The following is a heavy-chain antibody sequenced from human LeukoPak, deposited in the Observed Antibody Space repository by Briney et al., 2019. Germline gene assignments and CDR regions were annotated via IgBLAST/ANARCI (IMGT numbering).Heavy chain of an antibody. CDR1: GFTFSYYS. CDR3: ARDLGMVRGVIINPNWFDP. V-gene: IGHV3-30*03. J-gene: IGHJ5*02. CDR2: ISYDGSNK. D-gene: IGHD3-10*01. Sequence: GGSLRLSCAASGFTFSYYSMNWVRQAPGKGLEWVAVISYDGSNKYYADSVKGRFTISRDNAKNSLYLQMNSLRAEDTAVYYCARDLGMVRGVIINPNWFDPWGQGTLVTVSS.